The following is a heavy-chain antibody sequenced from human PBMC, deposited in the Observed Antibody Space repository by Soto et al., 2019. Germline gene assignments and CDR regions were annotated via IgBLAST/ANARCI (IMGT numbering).Heavy chain of an antibody. Sequence: QVQLVQSGGEVKKPGASVKVSCKTSGYSFTTYGISWVRQAPGQGLEWMGWISAYNGNTNYAQKLKXXXTXXTDTSTSTAYMELRSLRSDDTAVYYCAREGPAPYYYYGMDVWGQGSTVTVSS. J-gene: IGHJ6*02. V-gene: IGHV1-18*01. CDR2: ISAYNGNT. CDR1: GYSFTTYG. CDR3: AREGPAPYYYYGMDV.